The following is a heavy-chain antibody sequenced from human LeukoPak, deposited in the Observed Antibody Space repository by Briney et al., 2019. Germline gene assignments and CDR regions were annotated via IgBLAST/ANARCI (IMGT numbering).Heavy chain of an antibody. CDR1: GFTFSSAA. CDR3: AEEIRPNDY. V-gene: IGHV3-23*01. CDR2: ISISGGTT. J-gene: IGHJ4*02. Sequence: GGSLRLSCAVSGFTFSSAAMSWVRQAPGKGLEWVSSISISGGTTDYADSVKGRFTISRDNSKNTLYLQMNSLRGEDTAVYYCAEEIRPNDYWGQGTLVTVSS. D-gene: IGHD4-17*01.